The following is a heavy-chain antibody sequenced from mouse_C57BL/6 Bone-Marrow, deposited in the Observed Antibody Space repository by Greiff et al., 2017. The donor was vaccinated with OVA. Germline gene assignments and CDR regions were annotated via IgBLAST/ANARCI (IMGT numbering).Heavy chain of an antibody. Sequence: QVQLQQPGAELVKPGASVKMSCKASGYTFTSYWITWVKQRPGQGLEWIGDIYPGSGSTNYNEKFKSKATLTVDTSSSTAYMQLSSLTSEDSAVYYCARGNSTYYYAMDYWGQGTSVTVSS. CDR1: GYTFTSYW. D-gene: IGHD2-1*01. CDR3: ARGNSTYYYAMDY. V-gene: IGHV1-55*01. J-gene: IGHJ4*01. CDR2: IYPGSGST.